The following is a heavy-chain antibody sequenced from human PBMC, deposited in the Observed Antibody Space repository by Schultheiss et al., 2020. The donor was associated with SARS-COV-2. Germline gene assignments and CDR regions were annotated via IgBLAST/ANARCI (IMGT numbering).Heavy chain of an antibody. D-gene: IGHD6-19*01. Sequence: SETLSLTCTVSGGSISSGDYYWSWIRQPPGKGLEWIGSIYYSGSTNHNPSLKSRVTISVDTSKNQFSLKLSSVTAADTAVYYCARRKREWLDHGVDYWGQGTLVTVSS. V-gene: IGHV4-39*01. CDR1: GGSISSGDYY. CDR3: ARRKREWLDHGVDY. J-gene: IGHJ4*02. CDR2: IYYSGST.